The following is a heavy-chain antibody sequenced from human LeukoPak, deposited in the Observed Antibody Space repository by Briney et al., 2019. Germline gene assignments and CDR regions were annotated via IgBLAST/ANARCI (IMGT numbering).Heavy chain of an antibody. D-gene: IGHD1-14*01. Sequence: PEGSLRLSCAASGFTFSNYWMSWVRQAPGKGLEWVAHIKEDGSEKGYVESVKGRFTISRDNARNSMFLQMNNMRAEDTAVYYCARDPETERGRDGLDSWGQGTLVTVSS. CDR2: IKEDGSEK. CDR1: GFTFSNYW. V-gene: IGHV3-7*01. CDR3: ARDPETERGRDGLDS. J-gene: IGHJ4*02.